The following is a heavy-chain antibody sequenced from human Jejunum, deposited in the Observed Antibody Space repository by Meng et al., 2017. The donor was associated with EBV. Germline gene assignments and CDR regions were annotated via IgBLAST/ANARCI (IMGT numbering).Heavy chain of an antibody. V-gene: IGHV4-59*01. CDR2: VYYTGGT. D-gene: IGHD6-13*01. CDR3: AREIPAAGKFDS. J-gene: IGHJ4*02. CDR1: GGSISGSY. Sequence: QVQPQESGPGLVKPSQTLSLTCTVSGGSISGSYWNWIRQSPGKGLEWIGYVYYTGGTNYNPSLRGRVTISVDTSKNQFSLNLISVTAADTAVYFCAREIPAAGKFDSWGQGALVTVSS.